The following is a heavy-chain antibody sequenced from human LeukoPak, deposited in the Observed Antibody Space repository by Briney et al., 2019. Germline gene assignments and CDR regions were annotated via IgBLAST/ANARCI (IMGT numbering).Heavy chain of an antibody. CDR1: GYSFTSYW. Sequence: GESLKISCKGSGYSFTSYWIGWVRQMPGKGLEWMGIIYPGDSDTRYSPSFQGQVTISADKSISTAYLQWSSLKASDTAMYYCARGAYYYDSSGYSPPQYYYYYGTDVWGQGTTVTVSS. V-gene: IGHV5-51*01. D-gene: IGHD3-22*01. J-gene: IGHJ6*02. CDR3: ARGAYYYDSSGYSPPQYYYYYGTDV. CDR2: IYPGDSDT.